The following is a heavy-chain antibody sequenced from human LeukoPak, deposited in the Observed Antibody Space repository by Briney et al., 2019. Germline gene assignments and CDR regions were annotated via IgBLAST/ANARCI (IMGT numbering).Heavy chain of an antibody. CDR2: ISYDGSNK. CDR1: GLTFSSYA. D-gene: IGHD1-1*01. CDR3: AREVQS. Sequence: GRSLRLSCAASGLTFSSYAMHWVRQAPGKGLEWVAVISYDGSNKYYADSVKGRFTISRDNSKNTLYLQMNSLRAEDTAVYYCAREVQSWGQGTLVTVSS. V-gene: IGHV3-30-3*01. J-gene: IGHJ5*02.